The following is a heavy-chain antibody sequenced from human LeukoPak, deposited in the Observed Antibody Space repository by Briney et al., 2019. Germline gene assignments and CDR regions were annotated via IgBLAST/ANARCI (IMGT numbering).Heavy chain of an antibody. D-gene: IGHD6-13*01. J-gene: IGHJ4*02. CDR1: GYTFTSYY. CDR3: ARDLKAAAAGDY. CDR2: INPSGGST. Sequence: GASVKPSCKASGYTFTSYYMHWVREAPGQGLEWMGIINPSGGSTSYAQKFQGRVTMTRDMSTSTVYMGLSSLRSEDTAVYYCARDLKAAAAGDYWGQGTLVTVSS. V-gene: IGHV1-46*01.